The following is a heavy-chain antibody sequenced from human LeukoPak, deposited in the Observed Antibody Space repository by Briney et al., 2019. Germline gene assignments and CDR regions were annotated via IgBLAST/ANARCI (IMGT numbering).Heavy chain of an antibody. J-gene: IGHJ4*02. D-gene: IGHD3-10*01. V-gene: IGHV4-39*07. CDR2: IFYGGSS. CDR1: GGSISSSSYY. Sequence: SETLSLTCTVSGGSISSSSYYWGWIRRPPGKGLEWIGSIFYGGSSYYNPSLESRVTISIAPSKSQFSLNLRFVTAADTAVYYCARFGSRIGTGASFGFESWGQGTLVLVSS. CDR3: ARFGSRIGTGASFGFES.